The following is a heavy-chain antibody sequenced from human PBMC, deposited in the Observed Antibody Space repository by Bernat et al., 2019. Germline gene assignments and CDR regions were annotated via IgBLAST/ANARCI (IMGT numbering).Heavy chain of an antibody. Sequence: QVQLVQSGAEVKKPGSSVKVSCKASGGTFSSYTISWVRQAPGQGLEWMGRIIPILGIANYAQKFQGRVTITADKSTSTAYMELSGLRSEDTAVYYCASMPYSSGWYYYYGMDVWGQGTTVTVSS. CDR3: ASMPYSSGWYYYYGMDV. J-gene: IGHJ6*02. CDR1: GGTFSSYT. CDR2: IIPILGIA. D-gene: IGHD6-19*01. V-gene: IGHV1-69*02.